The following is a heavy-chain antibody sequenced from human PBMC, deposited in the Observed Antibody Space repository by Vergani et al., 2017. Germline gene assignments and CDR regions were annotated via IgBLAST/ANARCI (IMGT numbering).Heavy chain of an antibody. V-gene: IGHV3-20*04. Sequence: EVQLVESGGGVVRPGGSLRLSCAASGFTFDDYAMHWVRQAPGKGLEWVSGISWNSGSTGYADSVKGRFTISRDNAKNSLYLQMNSLRAEDTAVYYWARGDRGYSCYDTAPDYWGQGTLVTVSS. J-gene: IGHJ4*02. CDR2: ISWNSGST. CDR3: ARGDRGYSCYDTAPDY. CDR1: GFTFDDYA. D-gene: IGHD5-12*01.